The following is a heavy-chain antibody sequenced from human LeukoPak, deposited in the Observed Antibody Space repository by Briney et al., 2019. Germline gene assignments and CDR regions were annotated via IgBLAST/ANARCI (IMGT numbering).Heavy chain of an antibody. CDR3: AKDWDTAMDH. V-gene: IGHV3-30*04. D-gene: IGHD5-18*01. CDR1: GFTFSSYA. Sequence: GRSLRLSCAASGFTFSSYAMHWVRQAPGKGLEWVAVISYDGSNKYYADSVKGRFTISRDNSKNTLYLQMNSLRAEDTAVYYCAKDWDTAMDHWGQGTLVTVSS. CDR2: ISYDGSNK. J-gene: IGHJ4*02.